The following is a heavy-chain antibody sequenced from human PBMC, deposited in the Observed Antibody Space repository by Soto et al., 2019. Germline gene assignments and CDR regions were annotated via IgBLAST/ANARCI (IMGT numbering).Heavy chain of an antibody. CDR3: AREPEGSVFGLDS. V-gene: IGHV3-33*01. J-gene: IGHJ4*02. CDR2: IWEDGSEE. D-gene: IGHD3-10*02. Sequence: QVQLVESGGGVVQPGRSLRLSCAASGFIFSNSLMHWVRQAPGKGLEWVAVIWEDGSEEYYADSVKGRFTISRDNSRNTLYLQMDRLRVDDMAVYYCAREPEGSVFGLDSWGQGTLVTVSS. CDR1: GFIFSNSL.